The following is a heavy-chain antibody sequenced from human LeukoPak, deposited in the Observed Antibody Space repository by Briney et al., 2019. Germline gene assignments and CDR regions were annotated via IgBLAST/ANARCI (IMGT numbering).Heavy chain of an antibody. CDR2: IYYSGST. Sequence: SSETLSLTCTVSGGSISSYYWSWIRQPPGKGLEWIGYIYYSGSTNYNPSLKIRVTVSVDTSKNQFSLKLSSVTAADTAVYYCTRSSGWRSPLAYWGQGTLVTVSS. CDR3: TRSSGWRSPLAY. CDR1: GGSISSYY. D-gene: IGHD6-19*01. J-gene: IGHJ4*02. V-gene: IGHV4-59*08.